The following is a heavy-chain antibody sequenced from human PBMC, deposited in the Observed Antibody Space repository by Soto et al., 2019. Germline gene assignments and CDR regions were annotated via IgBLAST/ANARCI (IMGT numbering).Heavy chain of an antibody. D-gene: IGHD2-21*02. CDR2: ISPKSGGT. CDR1: NDSLSSHF. J-gene: IGHJ4*02. CDR3: ARPSGYISDWHYFDL. Sequence: ASVKVSCKASNDSLSSHFIHWVRQAPGQGFEWMGRISPKSGGTNYAQKFQGRARMTWDTSLKTAYMELSSLKSDDTAVYYCARPSGYISDWHYFDLWGQGTLVTVSS. V-gene: IGHV1-2*02.